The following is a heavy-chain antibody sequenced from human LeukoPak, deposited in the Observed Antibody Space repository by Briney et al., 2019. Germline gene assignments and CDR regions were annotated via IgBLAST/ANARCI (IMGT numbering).Heavy chain of an antibody. V-gene: IGHV4-39*07. CDR2: INLRGTT. CDR3: ARTIRSAFDI. J-gene: IGHJ3*02. CDR1: GGSIRSSIYY. Sequence: PSETLSLTCTVSGGSIRSSIYYWAWIRQSPGKGLEWIGEINLRGTTNYNPSLKSRVTISLDTSKNQFSLKLTSVTAADTAVYYCARTIRSAFDIWGQGTLVTVSS.